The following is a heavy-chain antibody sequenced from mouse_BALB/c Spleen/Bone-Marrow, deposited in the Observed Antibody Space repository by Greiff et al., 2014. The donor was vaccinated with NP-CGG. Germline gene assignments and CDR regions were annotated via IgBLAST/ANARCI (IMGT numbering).Heavy chain of an antibody. CDR2: IWAGGST. CDR3: ARVYLWYFDV. J-gene: IGHJ1*01. V-gene: IGHV2-9*02. D-gene: IGHD2-3*01. Sequence: VQLVESGPGLVAPSQSLSITCTVSGFSLPAIGETWVRKLQGRGWEWLGVIWAGGSTNYNSALMSRLSISKDNSKSQVFLKMNSLQTDDTAMYYCARVYLWYFDVWGAGTTVTVSS. CDR1: GFSLPAIG.